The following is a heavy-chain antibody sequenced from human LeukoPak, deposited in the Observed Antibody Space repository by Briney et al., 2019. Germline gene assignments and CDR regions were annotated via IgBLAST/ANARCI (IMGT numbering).Heavy chain of an antibody. CDR3: ARGIVGATPLDY. V-gene: IGHV1-69*05. D-gene: IGHD1-26*01. J-gene: IGHJ4*02. CDR2: IIPIFGTA. Sequence: SVKVSCKASGGTFSSYAMSWVRQAPGQGLEWMGGIIPIFGTANYAQKFQGRVTITTDESTSTAYMELSSLRSEDTAVYYCARGIVGATPLDYWGQGTLVTVSS. CDR1: GGTFSSYA.